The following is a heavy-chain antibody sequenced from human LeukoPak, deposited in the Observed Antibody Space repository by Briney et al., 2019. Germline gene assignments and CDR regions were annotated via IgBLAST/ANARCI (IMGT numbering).Heavy chain of an antibody. Sequence: SHTLSLMRPVSCRSISSPCWSWIRQPAGSGLGWLVHIYTGGSTTYNPSRRSRVPIPVDTSKIQLSLKLSSVTAADTTVYYCATDGRRWGTYYCYGMDVWGQGTTVTVSS. J-gene: IGHJ6*02. CDR2: IYTGGST. D-gene: IGHD2-8*02. CDR3: ATDGRRWGTYYCYGMDV. V-gene: IGHV4-4*07. CDR1: CRSISSPC.